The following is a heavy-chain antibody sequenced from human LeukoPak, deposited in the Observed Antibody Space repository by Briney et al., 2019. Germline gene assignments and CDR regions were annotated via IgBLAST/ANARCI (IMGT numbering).Heavy chain of an antibody. Sequence: SATLSLTCAVYGGSFSDYYWGWIRQSPGKVLGWIGEINHSGTTKYNPSLKSRVTMSVDTSKNQFSVKLTSVTAADTAVYYCARHGVATWFDPWGQGTPVTVSS. J-gene: IGHJ5*02. V-gene: IGHV4-34*01. CDR3: ARHGVATWFDP. CDR2: INHSGTT. CDR1: GGSFSDYY. D-gene: IGHD2-15*01.